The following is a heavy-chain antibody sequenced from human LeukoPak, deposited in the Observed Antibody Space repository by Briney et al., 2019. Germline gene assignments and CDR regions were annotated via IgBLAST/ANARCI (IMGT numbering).Heavy chain of an antibody. CDR3: ARGGIFVVVPPGDYGMDV. Sequence: SETLSLTCTVSGGSISSFCWSWIRQSAGKGLEWIGRIYTSGSTNYNPSLKTRVTMSVDTSKNQFSLKLSSVTAADTAVYYCARGGIFVVVPPGDYGMDVWGQGTTVTVSS. D-gene: IGHD3-3*02. V-gene: IGHV4-4*07. J-gene: IGHJ6*02. CDR1: GGSISSFC. CDR2: IYTSGST.